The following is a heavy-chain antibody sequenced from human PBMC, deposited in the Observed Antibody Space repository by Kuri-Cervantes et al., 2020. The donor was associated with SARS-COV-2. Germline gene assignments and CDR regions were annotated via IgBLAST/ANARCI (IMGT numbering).Heavy chain of an antibody. CDR3: ARVPTYCSSTSCYDASYSYYGMDV. CDR1: GGSFSGYY. Sequence: SETLSLTCAVYGGSFSGYYWSWIRQPPGKGLEWIGEINHSGSTNYNPSLKSRVFISVDTSRNQFSLELSSVTTADTAIYYCARVPTYCSSTSCYDASYSYYGMDVWGQGTTVTVSS. D-gene: IGHD2-2*01. CDR2: INHSGST. J-gene: IGHJ6*02. V-gene: IGHV4-34*01.